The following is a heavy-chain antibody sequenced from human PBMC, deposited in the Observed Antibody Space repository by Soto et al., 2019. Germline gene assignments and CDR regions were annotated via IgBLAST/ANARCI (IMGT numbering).Heavy chain of an antibody. CDR3: AKDDTALCSYGAHFDN. CDR1: GGPFNTSA. D-gene: IGHD2-2*01. V-gene: IGHV1-69*06. J-gene: IGHJ4*02. Sequence: QVHLVQSGAEVKKPGSSLKVSCKASGGPFNTSAISWVRQAPGHGLEWMGGIIPIFGTPNYAQKFQGKVTLTADTSTNTAYLELSSLTSEDTAVYYCAKDDTALCSYGAHFDNWGQGTLVTVST. CDR2: IIPIFGTP.